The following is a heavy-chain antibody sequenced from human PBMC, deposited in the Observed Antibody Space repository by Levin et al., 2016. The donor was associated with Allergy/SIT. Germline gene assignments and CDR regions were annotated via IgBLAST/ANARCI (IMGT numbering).Heavy chain of an antibody. V-gene: IGHV5-10-1*01. D-gene: IGHD4-17*01. CDR3: ARHGKDTVTTLLDY. CDR1: GYKLTSYW. CDR2: IDPSDSYT. J-gene: IGHJ4*02. Sequence: GGSLRLSCKGSGYKLTSYWISWVRQMPGKGLEWMGRIDPSDSYTNYSPSFQGHVTISADKSISTAYLQWSSLEASDTAMYYCARHGKDTVTTLLDYWGQGTLLTVSS.